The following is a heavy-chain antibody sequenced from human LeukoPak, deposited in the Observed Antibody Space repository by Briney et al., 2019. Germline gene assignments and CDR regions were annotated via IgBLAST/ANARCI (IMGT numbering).Heavy chain of an antibody. CDR1: GGSISSDRFY. D-gene: IGHD3/OR15-3a*01. CDR2: IKGSIT. V-gene: IGHV4-61*02. CDR3: ARVPHWTYAADY. J-gene: IGHJ4*02. Sequence: SSETLSLTCTVSGGSISSDRFYWTWVRQPAGKGLEWIGRIKGSITNYNPSLKSRVNISVDTSTNQFSLKLNSLTAADTAVYYCARVPHWTYAADYWGQGTLVTVSS.